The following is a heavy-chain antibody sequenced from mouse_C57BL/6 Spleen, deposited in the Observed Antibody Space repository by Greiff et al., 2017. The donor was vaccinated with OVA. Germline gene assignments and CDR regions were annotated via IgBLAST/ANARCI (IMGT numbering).Heavy chain of an antibody. CDR2: IDPNSGGT. CDR3: AREGVYGYFDD. V-gene: IGHV1-72*01. CDR1: GYTFTSYC. D-gene: IGHD1-1*02. J-gene: IGHJ2*01. Sequence: QVQLQQPGAELVRPGASVKLSCKASGYTFTSYCMHWVKQRPGQGLEWIGRIDPNSGGTKYNEKFKSKATLTVDKPSSTAYMQLSSLTSEDSAVYCCAREGVYGYFDDWGQGTTLTVSS.